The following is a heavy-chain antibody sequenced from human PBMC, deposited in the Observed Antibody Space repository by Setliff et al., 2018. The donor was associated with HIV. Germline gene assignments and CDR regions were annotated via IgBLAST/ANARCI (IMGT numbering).Heavy chain of an antibody. CDR2: FIPMFGIT. J-gene: IGHJ5*02. CDR3: ARQKASEYSSSFWFDP. Sequence: ASVKVSSKASGGTLSTSAIGWLRQAPGQGLEWMGGFIPMFGITQYAPKFQGSVTITADESTSTVYMELNSLRSEDTAVYYCARQKASEYSSSFWFDPWGQGTLVTVS. D-gene: IGHD6-6*01. V-gene: IGHV1-69*13. CDR1: GGTLSTSA.